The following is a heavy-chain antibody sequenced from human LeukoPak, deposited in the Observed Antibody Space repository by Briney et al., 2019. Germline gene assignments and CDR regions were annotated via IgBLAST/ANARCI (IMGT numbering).Heavy chain of an antibody. J-gene: IGHJ4*01. Sequence: SETLSLTCTVSGASLSSYSWSWVRQPPGKGLEWIGFIYYTGSTDYNPSLKSRVTISVDTTKNQFSLNPSSVTAADTALYYCAGGDTAGRLRLAVRGHGNLVTVSS. CDR1: GASLSSYS. CDR3: AGGDTAGRLRLAV. CDR2: IYYTGST. D-gene: IGHD6-6*01. V-gene: IGHV4-59*01.